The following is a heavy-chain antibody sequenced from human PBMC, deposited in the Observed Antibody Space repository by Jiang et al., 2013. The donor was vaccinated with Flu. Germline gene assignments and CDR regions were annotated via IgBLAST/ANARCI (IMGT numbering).Heavy chain of an antibody. J-gene: IGHJ6*02. D-gene: IGHD5-12*01. Sequence: AASGFTFSSYEMNWVRQAPGKGLEWVSYISSSGSTIYYADSVKGRFTISRDNAKNSLYLQMNSLRAEDTAVYYCARGGYDLTTYYYGMDVWGQGTTVTVSS. CDR3: ARGGYDLTTYYYGMDV. V-gene: IGHV3-48*03. CDR1: GFTFSSYE. CDR2: ISSSGSTI.